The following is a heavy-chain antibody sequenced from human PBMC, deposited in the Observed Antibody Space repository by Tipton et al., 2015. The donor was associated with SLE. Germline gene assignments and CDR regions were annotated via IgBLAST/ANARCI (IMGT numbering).Heavy chain of an antibody. CDR1: GFTFSSYT. Sequence: SLRLSCGGSGFTFSSYTMNWVRQAPGKGLEWVGFIRSKAYGGTTEYAASVKGRFTISRDDSKSIAYLQMNSLKTEDTAVYYCTRDDNWGWAFDIWGQGTMVTVSS. J-gene: IGHJ3*02. V-gene: IGHV3-49*04. CDR2: IRSKAYGGTT. D-gene: IGHD7-27*01. CDR3: TRDDNWGWAFDI.